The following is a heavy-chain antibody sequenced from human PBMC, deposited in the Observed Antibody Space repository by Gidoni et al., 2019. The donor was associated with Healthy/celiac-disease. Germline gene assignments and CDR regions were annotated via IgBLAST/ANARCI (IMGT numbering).Heavy chain of an antibody. CDR3: ARVSFRLYSSSWFHFDY. D-gene: IGHD6-13*01. Sequence: QVQLQESVPGLVKPSQTLSLTCTFSGGSISSGGYYWSWIRQHPGKGLEWIGYIYYSGSTYYNPSLKSRVTISVDTSKNQFSLKLSSVTAADTAVYYCARVSFRLYSSSWFHFDYWGQGTLVTVSS. CDR1: GGSISSGGYY. CDR2: IYYSGST. J-gene: IGHJ4*02. V-gene: IGHV4-31*03.